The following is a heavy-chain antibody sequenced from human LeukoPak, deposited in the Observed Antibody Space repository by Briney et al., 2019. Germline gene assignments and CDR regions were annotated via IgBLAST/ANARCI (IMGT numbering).Heavy chain of an antibody. V-gene: IGHV1-8*02. CDR3: AWWEPDFRP. CDR2: MNPNSGNT. CDR1: GYTFTGYY. Sequence: AAVKVSCKASGYTFTGYYMHWVRQAPGQGREWMGWMNPNSGNTGYAQKFQGRVTMTRNTSISTAYMELSSLRSEDTAVYYCAWWEPDFRPWGQGTLVTVSS. D-gene: IGHD1-14*01. J-gene: IGHJ5*02.